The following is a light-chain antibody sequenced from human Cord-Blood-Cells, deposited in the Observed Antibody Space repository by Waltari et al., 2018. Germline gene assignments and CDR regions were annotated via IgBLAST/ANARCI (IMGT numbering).Light chain of an antibody. J-gene: IGKJ3*01. Sequence: AIRMTPSPSSFSASTGDRVTITCRASQGISSYLAWYQQKPGKAPKLLLYAASTLQSGVPSRFSGSGSGTDFTLTISCLQSEDFATYYCQQYYSYPRTFGPGTKVDIK. CDR2: AAS. CDR1: QGISSY. V-gene: IGKV1-8*01. CDR3: QQYYSYPRT.